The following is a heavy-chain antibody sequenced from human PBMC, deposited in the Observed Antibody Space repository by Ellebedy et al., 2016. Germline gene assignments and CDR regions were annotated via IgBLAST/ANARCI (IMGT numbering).Heavy chain of an antibody. Sequence: ASVKVSCXASGYTFPGYYIHWVRQAPGQGLEWMAWVNPNSGGTNYAQKFRSRVTMTTDTSISTAYMELSGLTSDDTAVYHCARRDYGIDAFDIWGQGTMVTVSS. CDR3: ARRDYGIDAFDI. D-gene: IGHD4-17*01. V-gene: IGHV1-2*02. CDR1: GYTFPGYY. J-gene: IGHJ3*02. CDR2: VNPNSGGT.